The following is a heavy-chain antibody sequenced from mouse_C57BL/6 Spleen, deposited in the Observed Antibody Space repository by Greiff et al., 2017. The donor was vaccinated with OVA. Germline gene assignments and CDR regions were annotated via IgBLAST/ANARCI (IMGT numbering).Heavy chain of an antibody. Sequence: VQLQQPGAELVRPGSSVKLSCKASGYTFTSYWMDWVKQRPGQGLEWIGNIYPSDSETHYNQKFKDKATLTVDKSSRTAYMQLSSLTSEDSAVYYCARSQGITFFDYWGQGTTLTVSS. CDR1: GYTFTSYW. V-gene: IGHV1-61*01. CDR3: ARSQGITFFDY. D-gene: IGHD1-1*01. J-gene: IGHJ2*01. CDR2: IYPSDSET.